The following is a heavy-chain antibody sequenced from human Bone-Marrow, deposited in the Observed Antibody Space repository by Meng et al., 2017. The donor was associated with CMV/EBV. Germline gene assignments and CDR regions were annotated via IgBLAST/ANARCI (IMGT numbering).Heavy chain of an antibody. CDR2: INHSGST. D-gene: IGHD2-2*01. J-gene: IGHJ6*02. CDR3: ARTMHCSSTSCYGRYYYYGMDV. Sequence: GSLRLSCAVYGGSFSGYYWSWIRQPPGKGLEWIGEINHSGSTNYNPSLKSRVTISVDTSKNQFSLKLSSVTAADTAVYYCARTMHCSSTSCYGRYYYYGMDVWGQGTTVTIFS. V-gene: IGHV4-34*01. CDR1: GGSFSGYY.